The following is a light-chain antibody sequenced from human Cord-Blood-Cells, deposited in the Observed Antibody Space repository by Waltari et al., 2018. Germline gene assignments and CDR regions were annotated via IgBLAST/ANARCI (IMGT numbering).Light chain of an antibody. CDR3: PQYNSWPPWT. CDR2: GAS. V-gene: IGKV3-15*01. J-gene: IGKJ1*01. CDR1: QSVSSN. Sequence: EIVTTQSPATLYVSPGERATLSCRASQSVSSNLDWHQQKPEQAPRLLIYGASTWTTGIPARFIDSGYGTEFTRTIRILQSEDFEVEYCPQYNSWPPWTFGQGTKVEIK.